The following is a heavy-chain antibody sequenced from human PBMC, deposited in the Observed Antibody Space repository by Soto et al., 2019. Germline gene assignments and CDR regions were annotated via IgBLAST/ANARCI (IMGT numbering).Heavy chain of an antibody. D-gene: IGHD6-13*01. V-gene: IGHV3-30*18. J-gene: IGHJ4*02. CDR2: ISYDGSNE. CDR3: AKNPPRAGHFDY. CDR1: GFTFSTYG. Sequence: PGGSLRLSCAASGFTFSTYGMHWVRQAPGKGLEWVAVISYDGSNEYYADSVKGRFTISRDNSKNTLYLQMNSLRAEDTAVYYCAKNPPRAGHFDYWGQGTLVTVSS.